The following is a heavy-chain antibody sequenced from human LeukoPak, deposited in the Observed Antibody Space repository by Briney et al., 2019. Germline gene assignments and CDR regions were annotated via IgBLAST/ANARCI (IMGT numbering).Heavy chain of an antibody. CDR2: IGTAGDT. V-gene: IGHV3-13*01. J-gene: IGHJ4*02. CDR1: GFTFSSYD. Sequence: GGSLRLSCAASGFTFSSYDMHWVRQAPGKGLGWVSAIGTAGDTYYPGSVKGRFTISRENAKNSLYLQMNSLRAGDTAVYYCARGYISGSYWSLGYWGQGTLVTVSS. D-gene: IGHD1-26*01. CDR3: ARGYISGSYWSLGY.